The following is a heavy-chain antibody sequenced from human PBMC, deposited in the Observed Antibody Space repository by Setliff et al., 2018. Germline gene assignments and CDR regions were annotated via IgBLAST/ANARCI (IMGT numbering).Heavy chain of an antibody. D-gene: IGHD1-26*01. J-gene: IGHJ3*02. Sequence: ASVKVSCKASGYTFTGYYMHWVRQAPGQGLEWMGWINPNSGGTNYAQKFQGRVTMTRDTSISTAYMELSRLRSEDKAVYYCATVYGLIVGAKRAFDIWGQGTMVTVSS. CDR3: ATVYGLIVGAKRAFDI. CDR2: INPNSGGT. V-gene: IGHV1-2*02. CDR1: GYTFTGYY.